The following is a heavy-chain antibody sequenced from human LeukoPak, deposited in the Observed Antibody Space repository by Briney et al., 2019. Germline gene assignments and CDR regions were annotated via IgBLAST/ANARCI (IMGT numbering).Heavy chain of an antibody. CDR3: ARREDSGSYDGWFDP. Sequence: GSSVKVSCKASGGTFSSYAISWVRQAPGQGLEWMGGIIPIFGTANYAQKFQGRVTITADESTSTAYMELSSLRSEDTAVYYCARREDSGSYDGWFDPWGQGTLVTVSS. D-gene: IGHD1-26*01. CDR2: IIPIFGTA. J-gene: IGHJ5*02. CDR1: GGTFSSYA. V-gene: IGHV1-69*01.